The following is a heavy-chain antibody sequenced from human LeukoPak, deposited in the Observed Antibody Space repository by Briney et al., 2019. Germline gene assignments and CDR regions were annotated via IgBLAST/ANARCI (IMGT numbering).Heavy chain of an antibody. V-gene: IGHV4-61*02. J-gene: IGHJ4*02. CDR3: AGYDFWSGYCNY. CDR1: GGSISSTSYY. Sequence: SQTLSLTCTVSGGSISSTSYYWSWIRQPAGKGLEWIGRIYTSGSTNYNPSLKSRVTISVDTSKNQFSLKLSSVTAADTAVYYCAGYDFWSGYCNYWGQGTLVTLSS. CDR2: IYTSGST. D-gene: IGHD3-3*01.